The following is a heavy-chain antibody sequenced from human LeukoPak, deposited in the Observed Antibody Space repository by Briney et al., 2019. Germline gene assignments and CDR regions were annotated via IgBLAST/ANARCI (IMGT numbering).Heavy chain of an antibody. CDR3: ARGDIVATISNAHYFAY. V-gene: IGHV4-34*01. CDR2: INHSGST. CDR1: GGSFSGYY. Sequence: SETLSLTCAVYGGSFSGYYWSWIRQPPGKGLEWIGEINHSGSTNYNPALKSRVTISVDTSKTQFSLKLSSVTAPDTAVYYCARGDIVATISNAHYFAYWGQGTLVTVSS. D-gene: IGHD5-12*01. J-gene: IGHJ4*02.